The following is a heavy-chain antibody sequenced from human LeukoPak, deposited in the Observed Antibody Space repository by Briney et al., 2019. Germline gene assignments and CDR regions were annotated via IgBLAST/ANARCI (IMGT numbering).Heavy chain of an antibody. Sequence: SETLSLTCTVSGGSISSYYWSWIRQPPGKGLEWIGYIYYSGSTNYNPSLKSRVTISVDTSKNQFSLKLSSVTAADTAVYYCAREGGLLDWYFDLWGRGTLVTVSS. CDR2: IYYSGST. CDR3: AREGGLLDWYFDL. CDR1: GGSISSYY. V-gene: IGHV4-59*01. J-gene: IGHJ2*01. D-gene: IGHD2-15*01.